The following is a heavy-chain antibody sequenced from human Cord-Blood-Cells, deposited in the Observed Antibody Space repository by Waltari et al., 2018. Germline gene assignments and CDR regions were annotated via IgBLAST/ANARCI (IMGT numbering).Heavy chain of an antibody. CDR2: TYYRAKWYN. CDR1: GDSVSSISTA. V-gene: IGHV6-1*01. CDR3: ARLLSSSSGFDH. Sequence: QVQLQQSGPGLVQPPQTLSLTFAISGDSVSSISTAWNWIRQSPSRGLEWLGRTYYRAKWYNDYAISVKSRITIHPDTAKHQFSLQLNSVTREDTAVYYCARLLSSSSGFDHWGQGTLVTVSS. J-gene: IGHJ5*02. D-gene: IGHD6-6*01.